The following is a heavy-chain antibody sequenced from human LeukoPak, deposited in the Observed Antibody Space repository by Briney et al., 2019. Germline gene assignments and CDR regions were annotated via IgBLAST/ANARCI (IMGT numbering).Heavy chain of an antibody. CDR2: IYYSGST. V-gene: IGHV4-61*01. CDR3: ARGQYYYDSSGSLDY. Sequence: SETLSLICTVSGGSISSSSYYWSWIRQPPGKGLEWIGYIYYSGSTNYNPSLKSRVTISVDTSKNQFSLKLSSVTAADTAVYYCARGQYYYDSSGSLDYWGQGTLVTVSS. D-gene: IGHD3-22*01. J-gene: IGHJ4*02. CDR1: GGSISSSSYY.